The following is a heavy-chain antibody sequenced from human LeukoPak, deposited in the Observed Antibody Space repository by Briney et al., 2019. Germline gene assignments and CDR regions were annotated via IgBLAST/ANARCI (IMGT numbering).Heavy chain of an antibody. D-gene: IGHD4-17*01. CDR1: GGSISSGGYY. CDR2: IYYSGST. Sequence: SQTLSLTCTVSGGSISSGGYYWSWIRQHPGKGLEWIGYIYYSGSTYYNPSLKSRVTISVDKSKNQFSLKLSSVTAADTAVYYCARTSPLTTVTPHDAFDIWGQGTMVTVSS. J-gene: IGHJ3*02. V-gene: IGHV4-31*03. CDR3: ARTSPLTTVTPHDAFDI.